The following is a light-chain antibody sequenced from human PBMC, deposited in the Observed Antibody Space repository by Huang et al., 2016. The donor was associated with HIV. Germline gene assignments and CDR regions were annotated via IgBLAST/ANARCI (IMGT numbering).Light chain of an antibody. V-gene: IGKV1-39*01. CDR2: AAS. CDR3: QQYSSNLRYT. CDR1: QNIRTY. Sequence: DIPMTQSPSSLSASVGDRVTITCRASQNIRTYLNWYQQRPGKAPNLLIYAASTLQSGVPSRFSGNGSGTDFTLTISSLQPEDSATYYCQQYSSNLRYTFGQGTKLEIK. J-gene: IGKJ2*01.